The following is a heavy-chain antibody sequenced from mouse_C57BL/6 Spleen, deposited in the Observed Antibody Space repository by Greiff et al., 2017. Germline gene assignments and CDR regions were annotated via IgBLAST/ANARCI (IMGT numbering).Heavy chain of an antibody. Sequence: VQRVESGAELVKPGASVKMSCKASGYTITSYWLTWVKQQPGPGLECIGDIYPGSGSNNKNEKFKSKATLTVDTSSSTAYVQLSILTSQDSAVYCCARFGYSWCADGGQGTLVTVSA. CDR3: ARFGYSWCAD. V-gene: IGHV1-55*01. D-gene: IGHD2-3*01. CDR1: GYTITSYW. CDR2: IYPGSGSN. J-gene: IGHJ3*01.